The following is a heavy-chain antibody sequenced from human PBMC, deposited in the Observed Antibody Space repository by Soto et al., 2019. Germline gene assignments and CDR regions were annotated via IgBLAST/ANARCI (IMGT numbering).Heavy chain of an antibody. CDR2: INQDGSNK. CDR1: GFTFSSYW. Sequence: GGSLRLSCAVSGFTFSSYWMSWVHQTPGKGLEWVANINQDGSNKYYADSVKGRFTISRDNSKNTLYLQMDSLRAEDTAVYYCARDRRGYYYDSSGYYGYWGQGALVTVSS. CDR3: ARDRRGYYYDSSGYYGY. J-gene: IGHJ4*02. V-gene: IGHV3-7*01. D-gene: IGHD3-22*01.